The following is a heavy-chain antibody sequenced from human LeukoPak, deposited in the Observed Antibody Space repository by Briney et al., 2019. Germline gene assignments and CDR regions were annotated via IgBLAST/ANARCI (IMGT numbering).Heavy chain of an antibody. Sequence: GGSLRLSCAACGFSFNDYAMSWVRQVPGKGLQWVSGINWNGDRTGYADSVKGRFTISRDNAKSSVYLQMNSLRAEDTALYYCARSWRALHHGLWNGFFDALDFWGPGTMVPASA. CDR1: GFSFNDYA. V-gene: IGHV3-20*04. CDR2: INWNGDRT. CDR3: ARSWRALHHGLWNGFFDALDF. J-gene: IGHJ3*01. D-gene: IGHD1-1*01.